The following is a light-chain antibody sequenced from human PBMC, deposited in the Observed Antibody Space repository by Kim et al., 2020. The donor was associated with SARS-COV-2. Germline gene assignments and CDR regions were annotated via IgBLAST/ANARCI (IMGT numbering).Light chain of an antibody. V-gene: IGLV4-69*01. J-gene: IGLJ3*02. CDR3: QTWGAGIQGV. CDR1: SGHSSYA. CDR2: LNSDGSH. Sequence: QLVLTQSPSASASLGVSVKLTYTLSSGHSSYAIAWHQQQPEKGPRYLMKLNSDGSHSKGDGIPDSFSGSSSGTERYLTISSLQSEDEADYYCQTWGAGIQGVFGGGTQLTVL.